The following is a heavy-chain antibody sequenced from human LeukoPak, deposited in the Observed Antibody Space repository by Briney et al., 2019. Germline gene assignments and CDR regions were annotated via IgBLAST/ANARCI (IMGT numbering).Heavy chain of an antibody. V-gene: IGHV1-2*02. J-gene: IGHJ4*02. CDR3: ASHNSVKLEIDFDY. CDR2: INPNSGGT. CDR1: GYTFTVYY. D-gene: IGHD1-1*01. Sequence: GASVTVSFTASGYTFTVYYMHWVRQAPGQGLEWMGWINPNSGGTNYAQKFQGRVTMTRDTSISTAYMELSRLRSDDTAVYYCASHNSVKLEIDFDYWGQGTLVTVSS.